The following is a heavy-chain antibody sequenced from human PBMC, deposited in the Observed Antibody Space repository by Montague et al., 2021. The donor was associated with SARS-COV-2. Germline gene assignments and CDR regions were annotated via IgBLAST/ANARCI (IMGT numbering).Heavy chain of an antibody. CDR2: IYHTGST. J-gene: IGHJ4*01. Sequence: SETLSLTCTFSRGSLMFTSYHWGWIRQPPGKGLEWIVSIYHTGSTYYARSLESRVTMSVDNSKNQFSLMLTSVTDADTAVYYCANFYSGSYNYWGHGPLVTVSS. CDR3: ANFYSGSYNY. D-gene: IGHD1-26*01. V-gene: IGHV4-39*01. CDR1: RGSLMFTSYH.